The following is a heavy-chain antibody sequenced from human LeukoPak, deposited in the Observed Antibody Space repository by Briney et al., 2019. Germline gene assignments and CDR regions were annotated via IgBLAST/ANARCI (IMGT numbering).Heavy chain of an antibody. CDR1: GGSIRSTSYS. V-gene: IGHV4-39*01. CDR3: ARHQWVVAGIDF. Sequence: SETLSLTCTVSGGSIRSTSYSWGWIRQPPGQGLEWLGSISYSGSTYYNPSLKSRVTISVDTSKNQFSLRLSPVTAADTSVYYCARHQWVVAGIDFWGQGTLVTVSS. D-gene: IGHD6-19*01. CDR2: ISYSGST. J-gene: IGHJ4*02.